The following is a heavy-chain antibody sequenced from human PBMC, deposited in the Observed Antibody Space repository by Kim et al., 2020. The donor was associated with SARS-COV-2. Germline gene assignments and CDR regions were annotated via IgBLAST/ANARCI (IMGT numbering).Heavy chain of an antibody. CDR3: ARHLSPNYYDSYALNWFDP. CDR1: GGSISSSSYY. CDR2: IYYSGST. Sequence: SETLSLTCTVSGGSISSSSYYWGWIRQPPGKGLEWIGSIYYSGSTYYNPSLKSLVTLSVDTSKNQFSQKLSSVTAADTAVYYCARHLSPNYYDSYALNWFDPWGQGTLVTVSS. J-gene: IGHJ5*02. D-gene: IGHD3-22*01. V-gene: IGHV4-39*01.